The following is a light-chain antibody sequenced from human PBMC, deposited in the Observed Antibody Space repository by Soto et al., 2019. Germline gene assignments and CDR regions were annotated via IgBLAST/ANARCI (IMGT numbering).Light chain of an antibody. V-gene: IGKV3-20*01. CDR1: QSVSSSY. J-gene: IGKJ1*01. CDR3: QQCGSSPWT. Sequence: EIVLTQSPGTLSLSPGERATLSCRASQSVSSSYLAWYQQKPGQAPRLLIYAASSRATGIQDRFSGGGSGTDFTLTISRLEPEDFAVYYCQQCGSSPWTFGQGTKVDI. CDR2: AAS.